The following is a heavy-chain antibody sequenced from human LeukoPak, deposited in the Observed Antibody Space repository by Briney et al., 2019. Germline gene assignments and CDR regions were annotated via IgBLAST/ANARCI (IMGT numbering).Heavy chain of an antibody. D-gene: IGHD1-26*01. CDR3: ARGRQGAKTRYFDL. CDR2: ISSDGGST. CDR1: GIIFSNYA. Sequence: GGSLRLSCAASGIIFSNYAMHWVRQGPGKGLECISTISSDGGSTYYANSVKGRFTTSRDNSKNTLYLQMGSLRAEDMAVYYCARGRQGAKTRYFDLWGRGTRVTVSS. J-gene: IGHJ2*01. V-gene: IGHV3-64*01.